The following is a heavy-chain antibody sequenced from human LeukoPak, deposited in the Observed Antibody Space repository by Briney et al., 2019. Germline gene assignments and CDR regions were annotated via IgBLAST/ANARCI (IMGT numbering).Heavy chain of an antibody. Sequence: GASVKVSCKASGYTFTSYGISWVRQAPGQGLEWMGWISAYNGNTNYAQKLQGRVTMTTDTSTSTAYMELRSLRSDDTAVYYCARALYSNYYYYYMDVWGKGTTVTVSS. CDR2: ISAYNGNT. CDR1: GYTFTSYG. V-gene: IGHV1-18*01. J-gene: IGHJ6*03. D-gene: IGHD4-11*01. CDR3: ARALYSNYYYYYMDV.